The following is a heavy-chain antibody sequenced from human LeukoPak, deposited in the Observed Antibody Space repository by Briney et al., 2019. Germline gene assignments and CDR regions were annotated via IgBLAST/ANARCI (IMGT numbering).Heavy chain of an antibody. CDR2: INHSGST. V-gene: IGHV4-34*01. CDR3: ARDRIATNQWGYYYYGMDV. J-gene: IGHJ6*02. Sequence: SETLSLTCAVYGGSLSGYYWIWIRQPPGKGLEWIGEINHSGSTNYNPSLKSRVTISVDTSKNQFSLKLSSVTAADTAVYYCARDRIATNQWGYYYYGMDVWGQGTTVTVSS. CDR1: GGSLSGYY. D-gene: IGHD6-13*01.